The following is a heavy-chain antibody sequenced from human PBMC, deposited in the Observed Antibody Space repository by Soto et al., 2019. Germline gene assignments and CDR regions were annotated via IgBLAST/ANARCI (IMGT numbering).Heavy chain of an antibody. J-gene: IGHJ4*02. CDR2: ISAYNGNT. CDR3: ARAPGIAVAGTNFDY. CDR1: GGTFSSYA. Sequence: ASVKVSCKASGGTFSSYAISWVRQAPGQGPEWMGWISAYNGNTNYAQKLQGRVTMTTDTSTSTAYMELRSLRSDDTAVYYCARAPGIAVAGTNFDYWGQGTLVTVSS. D-gene: IGHD6-19*01. V-gene: IGHV1-18*01.